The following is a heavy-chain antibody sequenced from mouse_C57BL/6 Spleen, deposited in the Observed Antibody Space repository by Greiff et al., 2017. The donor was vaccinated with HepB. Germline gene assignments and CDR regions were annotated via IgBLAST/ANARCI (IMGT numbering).Heavy chain of an antibody. Sequence: EVNLVESGGGLVQPGGSLKLSCAASGFTFSDYYMYWVRQTPEKRLEWVAYISNGGGSTYYPDTVKGRFTISRDNAKNTLYLQMSRLKSEDTAMYYCASLEAWFAYWGQGTLVTVSA. V-gene: IGHV5-12*01. J-gene: IGHJ3*01. CDR1: GFTFSDYY. CDR3: ASLEAWFAY. CDR2: ISNGGGST.